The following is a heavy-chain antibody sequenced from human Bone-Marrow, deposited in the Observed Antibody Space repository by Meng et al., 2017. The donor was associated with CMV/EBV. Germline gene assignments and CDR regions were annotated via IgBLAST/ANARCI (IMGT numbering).Heavy chain of an antibody. CDR2: INHSGST. CDR1: GGSISSYY. D-gene: IGHD6-19*01. V-gene: IGHV4-34*01. Sequence: GSLRLSCTVSGGSISSYYWSWIRQPPGKGLEWIGEINHSGSTNYNPSLKSRVTISVDTSKNQFSLKLSSVTAADTAVYYCARGKWLTTNAFDIWGQGTMVTVSS. CDR3: ARGKWLTTNAFDI. J-gene: IGHJ3*02.